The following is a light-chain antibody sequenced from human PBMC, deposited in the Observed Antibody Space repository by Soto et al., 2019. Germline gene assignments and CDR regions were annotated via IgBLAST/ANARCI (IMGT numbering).Light chain of an antibody. CDR3: QSYDTTLSRV. CDR2: RTT. Sequence: QSVLTQPASVSGSLGQSITISCTGTSSDVGGFDFVSWYQQHPGKAPKLLIQRTTTRPSGVPDRFSGSRSGTSASLAITGLQADDEADYYCQSYDTTLSRVFGTGTKVTVL. CDR1: SSDVGGFDF. V-gene: IGLV2-14*03. J-gene: IGLJ1*01.